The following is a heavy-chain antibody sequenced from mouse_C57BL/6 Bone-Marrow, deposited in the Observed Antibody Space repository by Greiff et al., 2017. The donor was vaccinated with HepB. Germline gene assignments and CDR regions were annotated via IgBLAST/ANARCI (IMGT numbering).Heavy chain of an antibody. D-gene: IGHD2-3*01. CDR1: GFTFSSYA. V-gene: IGHV5-9-1*02. J-gene: IGHJ3*01. CDR3: TRDHDGYAWFAY. CDR2: ISSGGDYI. Sequence: EVKVVESGEGLVKPGGSLKLSCAASGFTFSSYAMSWVRQTPEKRLEWVAYISSGGDYIYYADTVKGRFTISRDNARNTLYLQMSSLKSEDTAMYYCTRDHDGYAWFAYWGQGTLVTVSA.